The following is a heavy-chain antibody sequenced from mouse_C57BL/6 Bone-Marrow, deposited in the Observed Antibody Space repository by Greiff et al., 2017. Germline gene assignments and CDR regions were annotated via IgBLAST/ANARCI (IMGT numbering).Heavy chain of an antibody. CDR2: IYPGDGDT. J-gene: IGHJ4*01. CDR3: ASPMAAVEAVRGAMDY. D-gene: IGHD1-1*01. Sequence: QVQLQQSGAELVKPGASVKISCKASGYAFSSYWMNWVKQRPGKGLEWIGQIYPGDGDTNYNGKFKGKATLTADKSSSTAYMQLSSLTSEDSAVYYCASPMAAVEAVRGAMDYWGEGTSVTVSS. V-gene: IGHV1-80*01. CDR1: GYAFSSYW.